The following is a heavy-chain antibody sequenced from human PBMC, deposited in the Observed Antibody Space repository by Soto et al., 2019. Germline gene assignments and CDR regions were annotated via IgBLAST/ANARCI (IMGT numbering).Heavy chain of an antibody. D-gene: IGHD3-22*01. J-gene: IGHJ4*02. Sequence: PGGSLRLSCAGSGITLSDHYIDLVRQARGKGLEWVGRSRDKAQGYSAAYAASVKGRFTPSRDESENSVYLQMNSLKTEDTAVYYCVRTTYFSDSSGYTRCFEFWGQGTLVTVSS. CDR2: SRDKAQGYSA. V-gene: IGHV3-72*01. CDR3: VRTTYFSDSSGYTRCFEF. CDR1: GITLSDHY.